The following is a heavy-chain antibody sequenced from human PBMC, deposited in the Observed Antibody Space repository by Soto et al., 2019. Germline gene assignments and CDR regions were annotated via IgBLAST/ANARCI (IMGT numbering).Heavy chain of an antibody. CDR3: ARLRFLEWLLYANYYYYGMDV. CDR2: INHSGST. D-gene: IGHD3-3*01. J-gene: IGHJ6*02. Sequence: QVQLQQWGAGLLKPSETLSLTCAVYGGSFSGYYWSWIRQPPGKGLEWIGEINHSGSTNYNPSLKSRVTISVDTSKNQFSLKLSSVTAADTAVYYCARLRFLEWLLYANYYYYGMDVWGQGTTVTVSS. CDR1: GGSFSGYY. V-gene: IGHV4-34*01.